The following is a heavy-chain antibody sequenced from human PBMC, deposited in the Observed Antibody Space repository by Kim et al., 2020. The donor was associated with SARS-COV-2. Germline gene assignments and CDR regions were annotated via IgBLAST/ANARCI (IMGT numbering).Heavy chain of an antibody. J-gene: IGHJ3*02. D-gene: IGHD1-26*01. CDR2: ISSNGGST. V-gene: IGHV3-64D*06. CDR1: GFTFSSYA. CDR3: VKSRSGGARGVAFDI. Sequence: GGSLRLSCSASGFTFSSYAMHWVRQAPGKGLEYVSAISSNGGSTYYADSVKGRFTISRDNSKNTLYLQMSSLRAEDTAVYYCVKSRSGGARGVAFDIWGQGTMVTDSS.